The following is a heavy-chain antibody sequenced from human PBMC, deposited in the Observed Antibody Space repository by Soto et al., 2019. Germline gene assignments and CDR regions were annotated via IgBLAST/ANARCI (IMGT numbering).Heavy chain of an antibody. CDR2: ISYDGNNK. D-gene: IGHD2-15*01. V-gene: IGHV3-30-3*01. J-gene: IGHJ6*02. CDR3: ARAGCDGGSCYTLVGLRYGMDV. Sequence: QVQLVESGGGVVQPGRSLRLSCAASGFTFSSYAMYWVRQAPGKGLEWVAVISYDGNNKYYADSVKGRFTISRDNSKKTLYVQLXSLRAEDTAVYYCARAGCDGGSCYTLVGLRYGMDVWGQGTTVTVSS. CDR1: GFTFSSYA.